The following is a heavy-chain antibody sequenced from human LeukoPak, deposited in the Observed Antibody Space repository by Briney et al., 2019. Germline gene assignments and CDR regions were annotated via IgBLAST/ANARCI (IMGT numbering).Heavy chain of an antibody. Sequence: GGSLRLSCAASGFTFSSYEMNGVRQAPGKGLEWVSYISSSGSTIYYADSVKGRFTISRDNAKNSLYLQMNSLRAEDTAVYYCASLGYCSGGSCLRPDYWGQGTLVTVSS. CDR3: ASLGYCSGGSCLRPDY. J-gene: IGHJ4*02. D-gene: IGHD2-15*01. V-gene: IGHV3-48*03. CDR1: GFTFSSYE. CDR2: ISSSGSTI.